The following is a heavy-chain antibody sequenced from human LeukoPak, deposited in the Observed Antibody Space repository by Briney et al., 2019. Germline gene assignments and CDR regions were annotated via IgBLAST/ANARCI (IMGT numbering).Heavy chain of an antibody. CDR2: INSKETQT. Sequence: GASVRVSCKASAHTLTTYGISWVRQAPGHGLEWLGWINSKETQTNRAQKLQGRVTMTTDTSTSTAFLDLRSLRSDDTAVYFCARGWELHDWGQGTLVTVS. J-gene: IGHJ4*02. CDR1: AHTLTTYG. D-gene: IGHD1-26*01. CDR3: ARGWELHD. V-gene: IGHV1-18*01.